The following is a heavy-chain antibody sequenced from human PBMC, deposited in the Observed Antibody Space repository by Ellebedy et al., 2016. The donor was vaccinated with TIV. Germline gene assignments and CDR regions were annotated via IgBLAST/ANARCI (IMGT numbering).Heavy chain of an antibody. CDR2: MYSGGNT. CDR3: ARGPNSDV. CDR1: GFTFHTYT. Sequence: PGGSLRLSCAASGFTFHTYTMNWVRQAPGKGLECISAMYSGGNTHYVDSVKGRFTMSRDTSKNTVYLQMNSLTVEDTALYYCARGPNSDVWGQGTTVTVS. J-gene: IGHJ6*02. V-gene: IGHV3-53*01.